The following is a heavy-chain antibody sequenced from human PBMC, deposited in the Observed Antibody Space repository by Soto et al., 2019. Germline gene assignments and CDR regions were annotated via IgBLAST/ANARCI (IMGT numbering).Heavy chain of an antibody. CDR1: GYTFTSYY. CDR2: INPSGGST. CDR3: ARDLGAVWADYYYGMDV. V-gene: IGHV1-46*01. J-gene: IGHJ6*02. D-gene: IGHD3-16*01. Sequence: ASVKGSCKAAGYTFTSYYMHWVRQAPGQGLEWMGIINPSGGSTSYAQKFQGRVTMTRDTSTSTVYMELSSLRSEDTAVYYCARDLGAVWADYYYGMDVWGQGTTVTSP.